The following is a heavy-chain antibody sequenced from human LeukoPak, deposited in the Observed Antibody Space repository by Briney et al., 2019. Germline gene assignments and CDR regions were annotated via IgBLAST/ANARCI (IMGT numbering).Heavy chain of an antibody. CDR1: GGSISSGTYY. V-gene: IGHV4-61*02. CDR2: IYTSAST. D-gene: IGHD3-9*01. CDR3: ARYSITIFGSANDAFDI. Sequence: SETLSLTCTVSGGSISSGTYYWGCIRQPAGKGLDWIVPIYTSASTNYNPSLKSRVTISVDTSKNNFSLNLSSVTAAETAVYYCARYSITIFGSANDAFDIWGQGTMVTVSS. J-gene: IGHJ3*02.